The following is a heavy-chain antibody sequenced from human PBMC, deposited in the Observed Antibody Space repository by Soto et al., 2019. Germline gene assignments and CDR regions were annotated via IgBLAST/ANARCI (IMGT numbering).Heavy chain of an antibody. CDR1: GGTFSSYA. V-gene: IGHV1-69*13. Sequence: SVKVSSKASGGTFSSYAISWVRQAPGQGLEWMGGIIPIFGTANYAQKFQGRVTITADESTSTAYMELSSLRSEDTAVYYCARDVVPRTMVRFDYWGQGTLVTVSS. J-gene: IGHJ4*02. CDR2: IIPIFGTA. CDR3: ARDVVPRTMVRFDY. D-gene: IGHD3-10*01.